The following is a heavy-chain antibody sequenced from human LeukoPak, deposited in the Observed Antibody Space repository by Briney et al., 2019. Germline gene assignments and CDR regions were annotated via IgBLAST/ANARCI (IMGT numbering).Heavy chain of an antibody. Sequence: GGSLRLSCAASGFTFSSYAMSWVRQAPGKGLEWVSAISGSGGSTYYADSVKGRFTISRDNSKNTLYLQMNSLRAEDTAVYYCARDGSVTGRGATSAFDIWGQGTMVTVSS. V-gene: IGHV3-23*01. D-gene: IGHD1-26*01. CDR2: ISGSGGST. J-gene: IGHJ3*02. CDR1: GFTFSSYA. CDR3: ARDGSVTGRGATSAFDI.